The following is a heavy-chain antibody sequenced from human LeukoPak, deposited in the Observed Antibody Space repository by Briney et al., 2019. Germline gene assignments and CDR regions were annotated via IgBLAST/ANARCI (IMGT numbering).Heavy chain of an antibody. V-gene: IGHV3-66*02. CDR2: IYSGGST. J-gene: IGHJ6*02. Sequence: PGGSLRLSCAASGFTVSSNYMSWVRQAPGKGLKWVSVIYSGGSTYYADSVKGRFTISRDNSKNTLYLQMNSLRAEDTAVYYCARDRAYCSSTSCYTYYYYYGMDVWGQGTTVTVSS. CDR1: GFTVSSNY. CDR3: ARDRAYCSSTSCYTYYYYYGMDV. D-gene: IGHD2-2*02.